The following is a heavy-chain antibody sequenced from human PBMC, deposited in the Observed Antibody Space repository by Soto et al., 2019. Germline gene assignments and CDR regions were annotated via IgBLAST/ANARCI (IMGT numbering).Heavy chain of an antibody. CDR1: GFTFSSYA. D-gene: IGHD6-19*01. Sequence: QVQLVESGGGVVQPGRSLRLSCAASGFTFSSYAMHWVRQAPGKGLEWVAVISYDGSNKYYADSVKGRFTISRDNSKNTLYLQMNSLRAEDTAVYYCARDSSGWYDHNWFHPWGQGTLVTVSS. CDR3: ARDSSGWYDHNWFHP. J-gene: IGHJ5*02. V-gene: IGHV3-30-3*01. CDR2: ISYDGSNK.